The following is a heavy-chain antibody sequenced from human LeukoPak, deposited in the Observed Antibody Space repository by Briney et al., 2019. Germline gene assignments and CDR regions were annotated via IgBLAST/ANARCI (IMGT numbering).Heavy chain of an antibody. CDR3: VLNMVGGQIFDF. V-gene: IGHV3-7*01. J-gene: IGHJ4*02. D-gene: IGHD3-10*01. Sequence: AGGSLRLSCAASGFTFSNYWMSWVRQAPGKGLEWVADIKRHGIEKHYVDAVKGRFTISRDNAKNSLYLQMNSLRAEDTAVYYCVLNMVGGQIFDFWGQGTLVTVSS. CDR1: GFTFSNYW. CDR2: IKRHGIEK.